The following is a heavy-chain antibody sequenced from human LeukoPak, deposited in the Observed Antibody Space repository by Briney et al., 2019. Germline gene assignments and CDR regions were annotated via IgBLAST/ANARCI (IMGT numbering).Heavy chain of an antibody. V-gene: IGHV4-61*02. CDR1: GGSISSGSYY. CDR3: AREDYYDSSGYYFDY. D-gene: IGHD3-22*01. CDR2: IYTSGST. J-gene: IGHJ4*02. Sequence: PSETLSLTCTVSGGSISSGSYYWSWIWQPAGKGLEWIGRIYTSGSTNYNPSLKSRVTISVDTSKNQFSLKLSSVTAADTAVYYCAREDYYDSSGYYFDYWGQGTLVTVSS.